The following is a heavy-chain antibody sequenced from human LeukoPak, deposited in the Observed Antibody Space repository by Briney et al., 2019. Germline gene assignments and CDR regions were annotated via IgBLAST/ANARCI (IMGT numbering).Heavy chain of an antibody. J-gene: IGHJ4*02. D-gene: IGHD2-15*01. V-gene: IGHV3-23*01. CDR3: AKAPVTTCRGAFCYPFDY. CDR1: GFTFSNYA. CDR2: ISGSDGST. Sequence: PGGSLRLSCAASGFTFSNYAMSWVRQAPGKGLEWVSAISGSDGSTNYADSVKGRFTISRDSSKNTLFLQMNRLRPEDAAVYYCAKAPVTTCRGAFCYPFDYWGLGTLVTVSS.